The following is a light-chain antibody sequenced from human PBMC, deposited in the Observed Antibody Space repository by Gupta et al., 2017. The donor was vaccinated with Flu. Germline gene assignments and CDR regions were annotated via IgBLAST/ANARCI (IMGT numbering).Light chain of an antibody. CDR3: RSYTSTFTLYL. J-gene: IGLJ1*01. V-gene: IGLV2-14*01. CDR1: SSDVGAYNY. Sequence: SALTHPASVPGSPAQSITISCTGTSSDVGAYNYVAWYQQHPGNAPPLMIYEVSNRPSGVADRFSGSKSGNTASLTISGLQAEDEADYYCRSYTSTFTLYLFGCGTNVTVL. CDR2: EVS.